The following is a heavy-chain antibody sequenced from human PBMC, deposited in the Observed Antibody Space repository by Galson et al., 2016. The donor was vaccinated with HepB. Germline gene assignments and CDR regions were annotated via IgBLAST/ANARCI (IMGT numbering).Heavy chain of an antibody. D-gene: IGHD3-10*01. V-gene: IGHV3-30*04. CDR2: ISYDGSTK. J-gene: IGHJ3*02. Sequence: SLRLSCAASGFTFSSYAMHWVRQAPGKGLEWVAVISYDGSTKYYADSVKGRFTISRDNSKNTLYLQMNSLRAEDTAVYYCARDNTILWFGELIGNAFDIWGQGKLVTVSS. CDR3: ARDNTILWFGELIGNAFDI. CDR1: GFTFSSYA.